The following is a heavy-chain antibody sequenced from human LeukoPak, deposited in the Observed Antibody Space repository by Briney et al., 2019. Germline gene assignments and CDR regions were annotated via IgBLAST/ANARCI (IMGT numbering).Heavy chain of an antibody. J-gene: IGHJ4*02. Sequence: SETLSLTCTVSGGSISSSSYYWGWIRQPPGKGLEWIGSIYYSGSTYYNPSLKSRVTISVDTSKYQFSLKLSSVTAADTAVYYCARGANYGSGSHVDYWGQGTLVTVSS. CDR1: GGSISSSSYY. CDR3: ARGANYGSGSHVDY. D-gene: IGHD3-10*01. V-gene: IGHV4-39*01. CDR2: IYYSGST.